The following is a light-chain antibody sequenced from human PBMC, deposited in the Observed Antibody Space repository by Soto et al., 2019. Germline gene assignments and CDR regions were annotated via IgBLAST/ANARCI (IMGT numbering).Light chain of an antibody. CDR3: QQYNTYSQT. CDR2: DAS. Sequence: DIQMTQSPPTLSASVGDRVTITCRASQSISGWLAWYQQKPGKAPKLLIYDASNLEGGVTSRFSGTGSGTEFTLTISSLQPEDFATYYCQQYNTYSQTFGQGTKVDIK. CDR1: QSISGW. V-gene: IGKV1-5*01. J-gene: IGKJ1*01.